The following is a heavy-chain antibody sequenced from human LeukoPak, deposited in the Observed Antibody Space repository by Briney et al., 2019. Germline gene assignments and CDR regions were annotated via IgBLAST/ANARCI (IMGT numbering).Heavy chain of an antibody. D-gene: IGHD3-16*02. J-gene: IGHJ3*02. CDR2: INHSGST. Sequence: SETLSLTCAVYGGSFSGYYWSWIRQPQGKGLEWIGEINHSGSTNYNPSLKSRVTISVDTSKNQFSLKLSSVTAADTAVYYCARRDYDYVWGSYRAFDIWGQGTMVTVSS. V-gene: IGHV4-34*01. CDR3: ARRDYDYVWGSYRAFDI. CDR1: GGSFSGYY.